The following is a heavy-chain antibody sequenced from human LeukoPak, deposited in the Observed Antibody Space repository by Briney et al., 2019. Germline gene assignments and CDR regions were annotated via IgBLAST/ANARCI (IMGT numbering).Heavy chain of an antibody. CDR2: IYPGDSDT. CDR1: GYSFTSYW. CDR3: ARSSNYYDSSGYPAEYFQH. D-gene: IGHD3-22*01. J-gene: IGHJ1*01. V-gene: IGHV5-51*01. Sequence: GESLKISCKGSGYSFTSYWIGWVRQMPGKGLEWMGIIYPGDSDTRYSPPFQGQVTISADKSISTAYLQWSSLKASDTAMYYCARSSNYYDSSGYPAEYFQHWGQGTLVTVSS.